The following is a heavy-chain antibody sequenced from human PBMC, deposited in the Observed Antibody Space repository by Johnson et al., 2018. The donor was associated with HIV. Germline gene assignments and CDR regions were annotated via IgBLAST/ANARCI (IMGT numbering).Heavy chain of an antibody. CDR3: ASQVRGLWLGVDAFDI. V-gene: IGHV3-73*02. CDR2: IRSETYSYAT. J-gene: IGHJ3*02. D-gene: IGHD3-10*01. Sequence: VQLVESGGGLVQPDGSLKLSCAASGFTVSGSAMHWVRQTSGKGLEWVGRIRSETYSYATAYADSVKGRFTISRDNSKNMVFLHMNSLRAEDTAVYYCASQVRGLWLGVDAFDIWGQGTMVTVSS. CDR1: GFTVSGSA.